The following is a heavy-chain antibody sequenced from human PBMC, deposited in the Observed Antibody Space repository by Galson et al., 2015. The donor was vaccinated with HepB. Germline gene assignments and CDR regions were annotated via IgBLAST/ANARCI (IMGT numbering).Heavy chain of an antibody. CDR3: ARLRIAAAGTRRGYYYYGMDV. Sequence: SVKVSCKASGYTFTSYYMHWVRQAPGQGLEWMGIINPSGGSTSYAQKFQGRVTMTRDTSTSTVYMELSSLRSEDTAVYYCARLRIAAAGTRRGYYYYGMDVWGQGTTVTVS. D-gene: IGHD6-13*01. CDR2: INPSGGST. CDR1: GYTFTSYY. J-gene: IGHJ6*02. V-gene: IGHV1-46*03.